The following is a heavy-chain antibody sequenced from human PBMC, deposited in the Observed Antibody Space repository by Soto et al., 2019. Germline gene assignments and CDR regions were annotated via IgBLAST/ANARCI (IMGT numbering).Heavy chain of an antibody. V-gene: IGHV3-23*01. CDR3: AKSQQQLVRYNWFDP. CDR1: GFTFSSYA. D-gene: IGHD6-13*01. Sequence: EVQLLESGGGLVQPGGSLRLSCAASGFTFSSYAMSWVRQAPGKGLEWVSLISGSGGSTYYADSVKGRFTISRDNSKNPLYLQMNSLRAEDTAVYSCAKSQQQLVRYNWFDPCGQGTLVTVSS. CDR2: ISGSGGST. J-gene: IGHJ5*02.